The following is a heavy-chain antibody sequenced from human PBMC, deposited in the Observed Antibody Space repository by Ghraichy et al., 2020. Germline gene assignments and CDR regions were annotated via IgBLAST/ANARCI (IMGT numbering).Heavy chain of an antibody. Sequence: GGSLRLSCAASGFTFSSYAMSWVRQAPGKGLEWVSAISGSGGSTYYADSVKGRFTISRDNSKNTLYLQMNSLRAEDTAVYYCAKDFVYSSGPYYFDYWGQGTLVTVSS. V-gene: IGHV3-23*01. D-gene: IGHD6-19*01. CDR2: ISGSGGST. J-gene: IGHJ4*02. CDR3: AKDFVYSSGPYYFDY. CDR1: GFTFSSYA.